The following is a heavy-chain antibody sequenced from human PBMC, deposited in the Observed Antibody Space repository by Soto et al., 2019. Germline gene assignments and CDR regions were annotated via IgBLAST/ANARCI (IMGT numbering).Heavy chain of an antibody. CDR2: IYYSGST. CDR3: ARGTAYGDYVLDY. D-gene: IGHD4-17*01. Sequence: SETLSLTCTVSGGSISSGGYYWSWIRQHPGKGLEWIGYIYYSGSTYYNPSLKSRVTISVDTSKNQFSLKLSSVTAADTAVYYCARGTAYGDYVLDYWGQGTLVTVSS. J-gene: IGHJ4*02. CDR1: GGSISSGGYY. V-gene: IGHV4-31*02.